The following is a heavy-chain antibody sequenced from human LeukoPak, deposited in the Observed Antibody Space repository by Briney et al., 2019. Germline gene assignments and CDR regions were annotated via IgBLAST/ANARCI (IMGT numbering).Heavy chain of an antibody. CDR1: GFTFSSYG. J-gene: IGHJ4*02. Sequence: GGSLRLSCAASGFTFSSYGIHWVRQAPGKGLEWVAVISYDGSNKYYADSVKGRFTISRDNSKNTLYLQMNSLRAEDTAVYYCAKGPHYTVTTPSYFDYWGQGALVTVS. D-gene: IGHD4-17*01. CDR3: AKGPHYTVTTPSYFDY. CDR2: ISYDGSNK. V-gene: IGHV3-30*18.